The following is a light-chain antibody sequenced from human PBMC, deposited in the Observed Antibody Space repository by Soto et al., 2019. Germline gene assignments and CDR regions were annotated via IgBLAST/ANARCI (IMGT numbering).Light chain of an antibody. CDR3: SAYTTSNTLV. CDR2: EVF. J-gene: IGLJ3*02. CDR1: SSDVGGYNF. Sequence: QSVLTQPASVSGSPGQSITISCTGTSSDVGGYNFVSWYQQHPGTAPKLLIYEVFNRPSGVSSRFSGSKSGYTASLTISGLQAEDEADYYCSAYTTSNTLVFGGGTKVTVL. V-gene: IGLV2-14*01.